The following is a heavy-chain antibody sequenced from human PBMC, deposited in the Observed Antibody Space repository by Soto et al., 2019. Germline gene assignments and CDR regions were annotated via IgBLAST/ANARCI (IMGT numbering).Heavy chain of an antibody. CDR2: ISPKSTYR. J-gene: IGHJ4*02. D-gene: IGHD2-21*01. V-gene: IGHV3-11*06. CDR1: GFPFSDYY. Sequence: GGSLRLSCATSGFPFSDYYMSWIRQAPGKGLEWLSRISPKSTYRNYADSVKGRFTISRDNTKSSLFLQMNSLGVEDTAVYYCARGGGGGLFEHWGQGVLVTVSS. CDR3: ARGGGGGLFEH.